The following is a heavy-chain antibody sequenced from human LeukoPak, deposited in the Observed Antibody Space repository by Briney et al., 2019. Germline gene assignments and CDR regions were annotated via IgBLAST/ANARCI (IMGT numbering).Heavy chain of an antibody. CDR2: IIPFFGRA. D-gene: IGHD3-16*02. V-gene: IGHV1-69*06. J-gene: IGHJ5*02. CDR1: GGTFSSYG. CDR3: ARDNNDYVWGSYRYGFDP. Sequence: ASVKVSCKASGGTFSSYGISWVRQAPGQGLEWMGGIIPFFGRADYAQKFQGRVTITADKSTSTTYMDLTSLKSEDTAVYYCARDNNDYVWGSYRYGFDPWGQGTLVTVSS.